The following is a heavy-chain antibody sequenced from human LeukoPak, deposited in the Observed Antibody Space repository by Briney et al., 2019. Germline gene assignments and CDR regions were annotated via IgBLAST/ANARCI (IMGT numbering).Heavy chain of an antibody. V-gene: IGHV5-51*01. CDR2: IYPGDFDT. Sequence: GESLKISCKGSGYSFTSYWIGWVRQMPGKGLEWMGIIYPGDFDTRYSPSFQGQVTISADKSISTAYLQWSSLKASDTAMYYCARHSNNYYYYMDVWGKGTTVTVSS. CDR3: ARHSNNYYYYMDV. J-gene: IGHJ6*03. CDR1: GYSFTSYW. D-gene: IGHD1/OR15-1a*01.